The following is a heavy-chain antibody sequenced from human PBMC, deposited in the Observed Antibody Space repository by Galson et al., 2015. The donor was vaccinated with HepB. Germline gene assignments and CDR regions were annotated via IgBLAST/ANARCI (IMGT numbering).Heavy chain of an antibody. V-gene: IGHV1-46*03. D-gene: IGHD6-13*01. Sequence: SVKVSCKASGYTFTSYYMHWVRQAPGQGLEWMGIINPTTGRTTYAQNFQGRVTMTRDTSTSTAYMDLSSLRSEDTAVYYCSRDLGAASGYQYFGMHVWGQGTMVTVSS. CDR1: GYTFTSYY. CDR2: INPTTGRT. CDR3: SRDLGAASGYQYFGMHV. J-gene: IGHJ6*02.